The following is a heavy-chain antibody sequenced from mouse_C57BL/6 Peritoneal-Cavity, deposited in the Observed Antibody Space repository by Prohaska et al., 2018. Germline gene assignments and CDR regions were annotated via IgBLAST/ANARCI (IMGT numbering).Heavy chain of an antibody. CDR2: INSDGSVI. D-gene: IGHD2-1*01. Sequence: EVQLLETGGGLVPPGGSRGLSCEGSGFTFSGFWMSWVRQRPGKILEWIGDINSDGSVINYAPSIKDRFTIFRDNDKSTLYLQMSKVRSEDTATYFCMRYGNYWYFDVWGTGTTVTVSS. CDR3: MRYGNYWYFDV. J-gene: IGHJ1*03. V-gene: IGHV11-2*01. CDR1: GFTFSGFW.